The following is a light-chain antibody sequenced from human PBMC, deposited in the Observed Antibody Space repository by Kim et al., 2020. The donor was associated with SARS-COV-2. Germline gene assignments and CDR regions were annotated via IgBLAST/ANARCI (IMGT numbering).Light chain of an antibody. J-gene: IGKJ4*01. CDR1: QNIINY. V-gene: IGKV1-39*01. CDR3: QQYSNYPLS. Sequence: DIQMTQSPSSLSASVGDRVTITCRASQNIINYLNWYQQKPGKAPKLLIYAASSLQRGVPSRFSGSGSGTEFTLTISSLQPDDFATYYRQQYSNYPLSFGGGTKVDIK. CDR2: AAS.